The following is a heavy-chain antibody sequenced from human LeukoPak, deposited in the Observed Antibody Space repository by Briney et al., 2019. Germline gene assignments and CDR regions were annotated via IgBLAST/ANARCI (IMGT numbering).Heavy chain of an antibody. CDR3: AKSPLANCGGDCYVDG. V-gene: IGHV4-59*01. CDR2: MYYSGAT. Sequence: SETLSLTCTVSGGSISNYYWTWIRQSPGKGLEWIGYMYYSGATNYNPSLRSRVAMSVDTSKSQVSLRLSSVTAADTAVYYCAKSPLANCGGDCYVDGWGQGTLVTVSS. J-gene: IGHJ5*02. D-gene: IGHD2-21*02. CDR1: GGSISNYY.